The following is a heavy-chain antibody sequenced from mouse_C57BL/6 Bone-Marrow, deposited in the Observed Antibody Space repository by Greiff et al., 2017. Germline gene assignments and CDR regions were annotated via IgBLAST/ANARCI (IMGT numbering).Heavy chain of an antibody. CDR3: ARKPYGPYGSSSAMDY. CDR2: INPSNGGT. J-gene: IGHJ4*01. Sequence: LQPGTELVKPGASVKLSCKASGYTFTSYWMHWVKQRPGQGLEWIGNINPSNGGTNYNEKFKSKATLTVDKSSSTAYMQLSSLTSEDSAVYYCARKPYGPYGSSSAMDYWGQGTSVTVSS. D-gene: IGHD1-1*01. V-gene: IGHV1-53*01. CDR1: GYTFTSYW.